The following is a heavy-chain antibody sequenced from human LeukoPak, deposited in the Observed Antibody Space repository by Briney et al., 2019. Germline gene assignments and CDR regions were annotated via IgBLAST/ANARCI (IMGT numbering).Heavy chain of an antibody. Sequence: GGSLRLSCAASGFTFSSYAMYWVRQAPGKGLEWVSGIFGSGGSTHYADSVKGRFTISRDNSKNTVYLQMNSLRAKETAVYYCAKTTTGYSSGRFPGWTVDYWGQGTLVTVSS. CDR2: IFGSGGST. J-gene: IGHJ4*02. D-gene: IGHD6-19*01. CDR1: GFTFSSYA. V-gene: IGHV3-23*01. CDR3: AKTTTGYSSGRFPGWTVDY.